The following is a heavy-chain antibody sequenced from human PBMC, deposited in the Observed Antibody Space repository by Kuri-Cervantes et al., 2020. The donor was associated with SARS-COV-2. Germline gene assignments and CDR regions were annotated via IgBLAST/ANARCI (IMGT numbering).Heavy chain of an antibody. Sequence: SVKVSCKASGGTFSSYTISWVRQAPGQGLEWMGGIIPIFGIANYAQKFQGRVTITADKSTSTAYMELSSLRSEDTAVYYCARDGATIPAKRGYYYYGMDVWGQGTTVTGYS. CDR1: GGTFSSYT. V-gene: IGHV1-69*10. CDR3: ARDGATIPAKRGYYYYGMDV. D-gene: IGHD5-12*01. J-gene: IGHJ6*01. CDR2: IIPIFGIA.